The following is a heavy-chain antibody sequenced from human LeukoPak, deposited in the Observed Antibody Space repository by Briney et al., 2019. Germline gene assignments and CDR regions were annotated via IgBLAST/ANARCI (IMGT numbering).Heavy chain of an antibody. D-gene: IGHD2-8*01. J-gene: IGHJ6*03. CDR3: ARDRAKYCTNDVCFNSGYYYYYMDV. V-gene: IGHV1-2*02. CDR1: GYTFTGYY. Sequence: ASVKVSCKASGYTFTGYYMHWVRQAPGQGLEWMGGINPNSGGTNCAQKFQGRVTMTRDTSISTAYMELSRLRSGDTAVYYCARDRAKYCTNDVCFNSGYYYYYMDVWGKGTTVTVSS. CDR2: INPNSGGT.